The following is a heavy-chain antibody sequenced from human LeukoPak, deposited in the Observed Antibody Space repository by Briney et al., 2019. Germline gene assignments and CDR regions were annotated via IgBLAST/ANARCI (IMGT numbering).Heavy chain of an antibody. CDR3: ARDCHGRTAPGVSFLPSFDY. Sequence: GGSLRLSCAASGFTFSSYWMHWVRQAPGKGRVWVSRINSDGSSTNYADSVKGRFTISRDNAKNTLYLQMNIQRAEDTAVYYCARDCHGRTAPGVSFLPSFDYWGGGRLASVSS. CDR2: INSDGSST. D-gene: IGHD5-18*01. V-gene: IGHV3-74*01. CDR1: GFTFSSYW. J-gene: IGHJ4*02.